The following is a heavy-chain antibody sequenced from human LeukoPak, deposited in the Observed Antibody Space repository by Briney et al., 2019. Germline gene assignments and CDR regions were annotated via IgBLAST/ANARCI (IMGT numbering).Heavy chain of an antibody. J-gene: IGHJ6*02. D-gene: IGHD3-10*01. CDR2: IKQDGSEK. V-gene: IGHV3-7*01. Sequence: GGSLRLSCAVSGFTFSRNWMSWVRQAQGKGLEWLANIKQDGSEKYYVDSVEGRFTISRDNAKNSLYLQMNSLRAEDAAVYYCARSYYGSGTSYGMDVWGQGTTVTVSS. CDR3: ARSYYGSGTSYGMDV. CDR1: GFTFSRNW.